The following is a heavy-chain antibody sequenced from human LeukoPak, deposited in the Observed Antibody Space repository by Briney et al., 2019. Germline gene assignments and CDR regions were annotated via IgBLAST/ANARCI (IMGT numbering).Heavy chain of an antibody. Sequence: GGSLRLSCAASGLSFSTYWMEWVRQAPGKGLVWVARIDGDGSSTNYADSVKGRFTISRDNAKDTLYLQMNSLRAEDTAVYYCARGLGKDGSTGWPYWGQGTLVTVSS. CDR3: ARGLGKDGSTGWPY. CDR2: IDGDGSST. D-gene: IGHD6-19*01. V-gene: IGHV3-74*01. CDR1: GLSFSTYW. J-gene: IGHJ4*02.